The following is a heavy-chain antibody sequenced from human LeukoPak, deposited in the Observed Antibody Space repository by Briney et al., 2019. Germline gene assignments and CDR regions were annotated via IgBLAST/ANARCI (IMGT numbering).Heavy chain of an antibody. J-gene: IGHJ5*02. Sequence: GASVKVSCKASGGTFSSYAISWVRQAPGQGLEWMGGIIPIFGTANYAQKFQGRVTITADESTSTAYMELSSLRSEDTAVYYCAREGGYSYGYPPNWFDPWGQGTLVTVSS. CDR2: IIPIFGTA. CDR3: AREGGYSYGYPPNWFDP. V-gene: IGHV1-69*01. CDR1: GGTFSSYA. D-gene: IGHD5-18*01.